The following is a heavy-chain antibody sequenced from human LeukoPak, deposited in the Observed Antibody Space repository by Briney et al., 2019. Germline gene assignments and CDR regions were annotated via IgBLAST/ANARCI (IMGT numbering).Heavy chain of an antibody. CDR1: GFTFSNYG. CDR3: ARDISVVALEF. V-gene: IGHV3-33*01. Sequence: GGSLRLSCAASGFTFSNYGFHWVRQAPGKGLECVALIWSDGTRDNYADSVKGRFTISRDNSKNTLYLQLSSLRVEDTAVYYWARDISVVALEFWGQGTLVSVS. J-gene: IGHJ1*01. D-gene: IGHD6-19*01. CDR2: IWSDGTRD.